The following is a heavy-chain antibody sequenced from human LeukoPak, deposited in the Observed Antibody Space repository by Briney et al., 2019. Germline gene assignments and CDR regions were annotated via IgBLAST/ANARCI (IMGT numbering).Heavy chain of an antibody. J-gene: IGHJ4*02. CDR2: ISSSSRYI. V-gene: IGHV3-21*01. CDR1: GFTFSSYS. D-gene: IGHD6-19*01. CDR3: ARDSIYSSGWFNYFDY. Sequence: GGSLRLSCAASGFTFSSYSMNWVRQAPGKGLEWGSSISSSSRYIYYADSVKGRFTIARDNAKNSLYMKMNSLRAEDTAVYYCARDSIYSSGWFNYFDYWGQGTLVTVSS.